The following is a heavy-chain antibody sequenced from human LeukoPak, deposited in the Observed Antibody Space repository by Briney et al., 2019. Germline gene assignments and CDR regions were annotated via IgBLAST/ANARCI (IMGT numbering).Heavy chain of an antibody. Sequence: GGSLRLSCAASGFTVSSNYMSWVRQAPGKGLEWVSVIYSGGSTYYADSVKGRFTISRDNSKNTLYLQMNSLRAEDTAVYYCARASERYSYGYFDYWGQGTLVTVSS. D-gene: IGHD5-18*01. CDR2: IYSGGST. V-gene: IGHV3-53*01. CDR3: ARASERYSYGYFDY. J-gene: IGHJ4*02. CDR1: GFTVSSNY.